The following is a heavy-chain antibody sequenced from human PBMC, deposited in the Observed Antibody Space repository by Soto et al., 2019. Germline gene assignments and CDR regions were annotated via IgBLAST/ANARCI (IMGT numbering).Heavy chain of an antibody. CDR1: SVSITSSNW. CDR2: ISHSGTV. V-gene: IGHV4-4*02. Sequence: SETLSLTCDVSSVSITSSNWWTWVRQPPGKGLEWLGKISHSGTVNYNATLRSRVTISVDKPKNQLSLKLMSVTAADTAVYYCARDYDVFDYWGPGILVTVSS. D-gene: IGHD3-16*01. J-gene: IGHJ4*02. CDR3: ARDYDVFDY.